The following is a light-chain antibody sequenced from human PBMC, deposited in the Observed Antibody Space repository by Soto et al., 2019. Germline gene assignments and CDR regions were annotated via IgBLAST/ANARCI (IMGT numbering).Light chain of an antibody. V-gene: IGLV2-14*01. CDR2: DVS. CDR3: SSYTSSSFYV. J-gene: IGLJ1*01. CDR1: SSDVGGYNY. Sequence: QSALTQPASVSGSPGQSITISCTGTSSDVGGYNYVSWYQQHPGKAHKLMIYDVSNRPSGVSNRFSGSKSGNTASLTISGLQAEDEADYYCSSYTSSSFYVFGTGTKGTVL.